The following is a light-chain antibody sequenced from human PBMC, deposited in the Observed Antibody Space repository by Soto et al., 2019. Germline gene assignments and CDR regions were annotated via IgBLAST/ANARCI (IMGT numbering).Light chain of an antibody. CDR3: QQYGSSPAWK. CDR2: GAS. CDR1: QSVSSSY. V-gene: IGKV3-20*01. Sequence: EIVLTQSPGTLSLSPGERATLSCRASQSVSSSYLAWYQQKPGQAPRLLIYGASSRATGIPDRFSGSGSGTDFTITISRLEHEDFAVYYCQQYGSSPAWKFGQGPKVEIK. J-gene: IGKJ1*01.